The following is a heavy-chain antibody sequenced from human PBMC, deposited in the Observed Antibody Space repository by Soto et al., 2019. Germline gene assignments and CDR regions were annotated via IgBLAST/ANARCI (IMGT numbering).Heavy chain of an antibody. D-gene: IGHD3-10*01. Sequence: EVQLVESGGGLVQPGGSLKLSCAASGFTFSGSAMHWVRQASGKGLEWVGRIRSKANSYATAYAASVKGRFTISRDDSKNTAYLQMNSLKTEDTAVYYCTRHGVEGFGEQNVDYWGQGTLVTVSS. CDR1: GFTFSGSA. J-gene: IGHJ4*02. CDR3: TRHGVEGFGEQNVDY. CDR2: IRSKANSYAT. V-gene: IGHV3-73*02.